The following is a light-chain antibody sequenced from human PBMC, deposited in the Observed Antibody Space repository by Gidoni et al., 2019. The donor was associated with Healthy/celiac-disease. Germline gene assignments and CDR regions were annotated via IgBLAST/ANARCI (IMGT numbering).Light chain of an antibody. CDR1: QSISSY. J-gene: IGKJ1*01. CDR2: AAS. Sequence: LEVTQSPSSLSASVGDRVNITCRASQSISSYLNWYQQKPGKAPKLLIYAASSLQSGVPSRFSGSGSGTDFTLTISSLQPEDFATYYCQQSYSTPWTFGQGTKVEIK. CDR3: QQSYSTPWT. V-gene: IGKV1-39*01.